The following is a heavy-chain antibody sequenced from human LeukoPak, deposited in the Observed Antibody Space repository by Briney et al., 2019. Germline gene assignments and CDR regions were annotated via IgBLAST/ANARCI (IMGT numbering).Heavy chain of an antibody. CDR1: GGSISSGGYS. Sequence: LSLTCAVSGGSISSGGYSWSWIRQPPGKGLEWISYISGSTATIYYADSVKGRFTISRDNAKNSLYLQMDSLTAEDTAVYYCARGGWTSVFDYWGQGTLVTVSS. D-gene: IGHD6-19*01. J-gene: IGHJ4*02. V-gene: IGHV3-11*01. CDR2: ISGSTATI. CDR3: ARGGWTSVFDY.